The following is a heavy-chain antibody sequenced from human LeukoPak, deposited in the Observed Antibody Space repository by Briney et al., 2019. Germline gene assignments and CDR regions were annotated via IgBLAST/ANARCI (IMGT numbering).Heavy chain of an antibody. CDR1: AFIFSGHW. Sequence: GGSLRLSCEGSAFIFSGHWMSWVRQTPGKGLVWVSRIKSDGITITYADSVKGRFTISRDNAKNTLYLQMNSLRAEDTAVYYCLRDLNWSLDQWGQGTLVTVSS. J-gene: IGHJ4*02. V-gene: IGHV3-74*01. CDR2: IKSDGITI. CDR3: LRDLNWSLDQ. D-gene: IGHD1-20*01.